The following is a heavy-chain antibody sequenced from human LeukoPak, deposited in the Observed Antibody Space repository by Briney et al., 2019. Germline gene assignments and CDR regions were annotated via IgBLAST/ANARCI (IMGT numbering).Heavy chain of an antibody. CDR2: ISGSGGST. CDR1: GFTFSSYA. J-gene: IGHJ4*02. Sequence: GGSLRLSCAASGFTFSSYAMSWVRQVPGKGLEWVSAISGSGGSTYYADSVKGRFTISRDNSKNTLYLQMNSLRAEDTAVYYCAKGIFGVVITLDYWGQGTLVTVSS. V-gene: IGHV3-23*01. CDR3: AKGIFGVVITLDY. D-gene: IGHD3-3*01.